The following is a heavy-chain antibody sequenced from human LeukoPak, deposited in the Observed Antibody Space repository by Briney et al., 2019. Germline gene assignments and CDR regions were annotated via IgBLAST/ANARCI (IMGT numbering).Heavy chain of an antibody. CDR1: GYTFTSYD. CDR3: ATSPLNDFWSGYKWGAFDI. J-gene: IGHJ3*02. Sequence: PGASVKVSCKASGYTFTSYDINWVRQATGQGLEWMGWMNPNSGNTGYAQKFQGRVTMTRNTSISTAYMELSSLRSEDTAAYYCATSPLNDFWSGYKWGAFDIWGQGTMVTVSS. V-gene: IGHV1-8*01. D-gene: IGHD3-3*01. CDR2: MNPNSGNT.